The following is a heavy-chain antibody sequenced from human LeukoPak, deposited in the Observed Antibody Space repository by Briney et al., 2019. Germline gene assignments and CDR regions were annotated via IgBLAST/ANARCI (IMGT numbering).Heavy chain of an antibody. V-gene: IGHV4-34*01. CDR1: GGSFSGYY. J-gene: IGHJ4*02. CDR2: INHSGST. D-gene: IGHD3-22*01. Sequence: SETLSLTCAVYGGSFSGYYWSWIRQPPGKGLEWIGEINHSGSTNCNPSLKSRVTISVDTSKNQFSLKLTSVTAADTAAYYCATLGEYYDSSGYYYNWGQGTLVTVSS. CDR3: ATLGEYYDSSGYYYN.